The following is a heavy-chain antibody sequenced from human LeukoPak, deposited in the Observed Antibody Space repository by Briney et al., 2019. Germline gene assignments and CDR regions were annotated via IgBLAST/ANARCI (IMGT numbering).Heavy chain of an antibody. CDR2: IIPIFGTA. J-gene: IGHJ3*02. V-gene: IGHV1-69*05. CDR1: GGTFSSYA. Sequence: ASVKVSCKASGGTFSSYAISWVRQAPGQGLEWMGGIIPIFGTANYAQKFQGRVTITTDESTSTAYMELSSLRSEDTAVYYCARSGTWFGELLNRHDAFDIWGQGTMVTVSS. CDR3: ARSGTWFGELLNRHDAFDI. D-gene: IGHD3-10*01.